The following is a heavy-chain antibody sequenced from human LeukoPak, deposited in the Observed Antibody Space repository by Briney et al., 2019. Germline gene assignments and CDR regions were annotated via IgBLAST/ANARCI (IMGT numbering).Heavy chain of an antibody. D-gene: IGHD5-12*01. V-gene: IGHV3-7*01. Sequence: GSLRLSCAAYGISLSGYWMSWVRHAPGKGLEWVARLHADGNEKYFVHSVKGRFTVSRDNAKNSLYLQMNSLRVEDTAVYYCARGGYSFDYLGQGTLVTVSS. CDR3: ARGGYSFDY. J-gene: IGHJ4*02. CDR2: LHADGNEK. CDR1: GISLSGYW.